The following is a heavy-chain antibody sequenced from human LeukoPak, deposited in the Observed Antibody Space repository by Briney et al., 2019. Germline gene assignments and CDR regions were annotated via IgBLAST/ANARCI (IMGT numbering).Heavy chain of an antibody. CDR2: IYHSGST. J-gene: IGHJ4*02. V-gene: IGHV4-38-2*01. CDR1: GYSISSGYY. D-gene: IGHD1-26*01. CDR3: ASIVGAVSERLDY. Sequence: SETLSLTCAVSGYSISSGYYWGWIRQPPGKGLEWIGSIYHSGSTYYNPSLKSRVTISVDTSKNQFSLKLRSVTAVDTAVYYCASIVGAVSERLDYWGQGTLVAVSS.